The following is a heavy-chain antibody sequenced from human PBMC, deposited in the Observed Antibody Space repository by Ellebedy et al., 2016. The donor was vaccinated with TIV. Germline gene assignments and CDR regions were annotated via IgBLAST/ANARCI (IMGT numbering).Heavy chain of an antibody. D-gene: IGHD1-1*01. CDR3: ARSRSGTAVFYFEY. CDR1: GDSVSSNSAA. CDR2: TYYRSKWYS. J-gene: IGHJ4*02. V-gene: IGHV6-1*01. Sequence: MPSEILSLTCAISGDSVSSNSAAWNWIRQSPSRGLEWLGRTYYRSKWYSDSAVSVKSRITISADTSKNQFSLQLRSVTPEETAVYYCARSRSGTAVFYFEYWGQGTLVTVSS.